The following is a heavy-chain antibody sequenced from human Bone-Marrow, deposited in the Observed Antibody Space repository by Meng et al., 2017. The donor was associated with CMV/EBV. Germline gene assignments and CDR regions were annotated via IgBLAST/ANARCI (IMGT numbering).Heavy chain of an antibody. V-gene: IGHV4-30-4*01. D-gene: IGHD5-12*01. Sequence: SGPSMCTSSRFLRSLPPPPGKGLEWILYIYYTGTTFYIPSLKSRVTLSVHTSKNPFSPKLSSLTAAGTALYYSARDRRTSGYDRFDPWGQGTLVTVSS. CDR1: GPSMCTSSRF. CDR3: ARDRRTSGYDRFDP. CDR2: IYYTGTT. J-gene: IGHJ5*02.